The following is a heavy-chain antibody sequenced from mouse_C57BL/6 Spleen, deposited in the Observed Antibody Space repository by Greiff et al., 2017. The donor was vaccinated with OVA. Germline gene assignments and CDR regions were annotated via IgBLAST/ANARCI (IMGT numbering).Heavy chain of an antibody. J-gene: IGHJ1*03. CDR3: ARDYYYSNYWYFDV. V-gene: IGHV5-9*01. Sequence: EVQRVESGGGLVKPGGSLKLSCAASGFTFSSYTMSWVRQTPEKRLEWVATISGGGGNTYYPDSVKGRFTISRDNAKNTLYLQMSSLRSEDTALYYCARDYYYSNYWYFDVWGTGTTVTVSS. CDR2: ISGGGGNT. D-gene: IGHD2-5*01. CDR1: GFTFSSYT.